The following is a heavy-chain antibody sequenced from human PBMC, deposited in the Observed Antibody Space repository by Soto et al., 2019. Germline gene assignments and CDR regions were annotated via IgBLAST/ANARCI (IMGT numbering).Heavy chain of an antibody. J-gene: IGHJ4*01. Sequence: QVQLVQSGAEVKKPGASVKVSCKASGYTFTSYGISWVRQAPGQGLEWMGWISGYNGNTHDAQKLQGRVTMTTDSSTSTAYMELRILRSDDTAVYYFARDLVVSGTVDYWGHGTLVTVSS. CDR3: ARDLVVSGTVDY. D-gene: IGHD2-2*01. V-gene: IGHV1-18*01. CDR2: ISGYNGNT. CDR1: GYTFTSYG.